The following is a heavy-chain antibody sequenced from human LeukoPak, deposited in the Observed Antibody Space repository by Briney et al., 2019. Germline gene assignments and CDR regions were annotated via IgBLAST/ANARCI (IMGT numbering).Heavy chain of an antibody. CDR2: ISSSSSTI. J-gene: IGHJ1*01. Sequence: GGSLRLSCAASGFTFSSYSMNWVRQAPGKGLEWVSYISSSSSTIYYADSVKGRFTISRDNAKNSLYLQMNSLRDEDTAVYYCASGLEYYYDSSGYSDAGYFQHWGQGTLVTVSS. CDR1: GFTFSSYS. V-gene: IGHV3-48*02. D-gene: IGHD3-22*01. CDR3: ASGLEYYYDSSGYSDAGYFQH.